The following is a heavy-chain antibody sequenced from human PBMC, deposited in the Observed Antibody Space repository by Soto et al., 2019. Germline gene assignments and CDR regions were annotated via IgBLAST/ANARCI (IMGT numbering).Heavy chain of an antibody. D-gene: IGHD6-13*01. CDR1: GYSFTSYW. CDR3: ARGSSSWYGYFDY. Sequence: GESLKISCKGSGYSFTSYWIGWVRQMPGKGLEWMGIIYPGDSDTRYSPSFQGQVPISADKSISTAYLQWSSLKASDTDMYYCARGSSSWYGYFDYWGQGTLVTVSS. CDR2: IYPGDSDT. V-gene: IGHV5-51*01. J-gene: IGHJ4*02.